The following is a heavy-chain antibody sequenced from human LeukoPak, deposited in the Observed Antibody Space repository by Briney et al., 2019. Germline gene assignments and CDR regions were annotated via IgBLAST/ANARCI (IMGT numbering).Heavy chain of an antibody. D-gene: IGHD1-26*01. CDR3: ARAYSERYGLGYYYMDV. V-gene: IGHV3-30*04. Sequence: GGSLRPSCAASGSTFSTYAMHWVRQAPGKGLEWVAVIPYDGSNKYYADSVKGRFTISRENSKNRLYLQMNSLRAEDTAVYYCARAYSERYGLGYYYMDVWGKGTTVTISS. J-gene: IGHJ6*03. CDR1: GSTFSTYA. CDR2: IPYDGSNK.